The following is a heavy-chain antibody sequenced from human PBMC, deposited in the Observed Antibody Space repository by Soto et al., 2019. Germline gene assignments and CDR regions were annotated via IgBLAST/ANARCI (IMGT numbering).Heavy chain of an antibody. CDR3: ARLSSGYYLGRAYYFDY. CDR2: IIPIFGTA. J-gene: IGHJ4*02. D-gene: IGHD3-22*01. CDR1: GGTFSSYA. V-gene: IGHV1-69*01. Sequence: QVQLVQSGAEVKKPRSSVKVSCKASGGTFSSYAISWVRQAPGQGLEWMGGIIPIFGTANYAQKFQGRVTITADESTSTAYMELSSLRSEDTAVYYCARLSSGYYLGRAYYFDYWGQGTLVTVSS.